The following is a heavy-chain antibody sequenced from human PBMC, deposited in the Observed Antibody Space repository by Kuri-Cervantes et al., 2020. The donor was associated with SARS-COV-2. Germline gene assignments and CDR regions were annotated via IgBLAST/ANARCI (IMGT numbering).Heavy chain of an antibody. J-gene: IGHJ4*02. CDR2: IRYDGSNK. CDR3: AKDPRSSSWYVFDY. D-gene: IGHD6-13*01. V-gene: IGHV3-30*02. CDR1: GFTFSSYG. Sequence: GESLKISCASSGFTFSSYGMHWVRQAPGKGLEWVAFIRYDGSNKYYADSVKGRFTISRDNPKNTLYLQMNSLRAEDTAVYYCAKDPRSSSWYVFDYWGQGTPVTVSS.